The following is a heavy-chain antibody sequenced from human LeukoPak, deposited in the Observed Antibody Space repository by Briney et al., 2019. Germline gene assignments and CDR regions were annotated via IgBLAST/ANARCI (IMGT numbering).Heavy chain of an antibody. CDR3: ARDRAAFDY. CDR1: GFTFSSFA. CDR2: ITGRGGNT. V-gene: IGHV3-23*01. Sequence: GGSLRLSCAASGFTFSSFAMSWFRQAPGKGLQWVSGITGRGGNTYYADSVEGRFTISRDNSKNTLSLQMDRLRAEDTAVYYCARDRAAFDYWGQGTLVTVSS. J-gene: IGHJ4*02. D-gene: IGHD6-25*01.